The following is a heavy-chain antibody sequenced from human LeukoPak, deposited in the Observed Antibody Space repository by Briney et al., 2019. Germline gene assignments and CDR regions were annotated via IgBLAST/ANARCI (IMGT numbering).Heavy chain of an antibody. CDR2: IYYSGST. CDR3: ARHGGSGELVRPPLIY. Sequence: SETLSLTCTVSGGSISSSSYYWGWLRQPPGKGLEWIGSIYYSGSTYYNPSLKSRVTISVDTSKNQFSLKLSSVTAADTAVYYCARHGGSGELVRPPLIYWGQGTLVTVSS. V-gene: IGHV4-39*01. D-gene: IGHD6-13*01. CDR1: GGSISSSSYY. J-gene: IGHJ4*02.